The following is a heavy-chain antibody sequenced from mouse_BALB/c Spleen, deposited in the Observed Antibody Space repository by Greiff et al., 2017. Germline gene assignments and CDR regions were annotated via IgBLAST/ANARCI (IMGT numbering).Heavy chain of an antibody. D-gene: IGHD2-1*01. CDR1: GFTFSSFG. Sequence: EVHLVESGGGLVQPGGSRKLSCAASGFTFSSFGMHWVRQAPEKGLEWVAYISSGSSTIYYADTVKGRFTISRDNPKNTLFLQMTSLRSEDTAMYYCARGDGNFSWFAYWGQGTLVTVSA. CDR2: ISSGSSTI. CDR3: ARGDGNFSWFAY. J-gene: IGHJ3*01. V-gene: IGHV5-17*02.